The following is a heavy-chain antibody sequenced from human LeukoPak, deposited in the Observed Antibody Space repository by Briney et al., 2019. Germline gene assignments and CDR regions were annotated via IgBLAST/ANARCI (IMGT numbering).Heavy chain of an antibody. J-gene: IGHJ5*02. Sequence: SVKVSCKASGGTFSSYAISWVRQAPGQGLEWVGGIIPIFGTANYAQKFQGRVTITADKSTSTAYMELSSLRSEDTAMYYCARDLTMVRGAKYRPYNWFDPWGQGTLVTVSS. CDR2: IIPIFGTA. V-gene: IGHV1-69*06. D-gene: IGHD3-10*01. CDR3: ARDLTMVRGAKYRPYNWFDP. CDR1: GGTFSSYA.